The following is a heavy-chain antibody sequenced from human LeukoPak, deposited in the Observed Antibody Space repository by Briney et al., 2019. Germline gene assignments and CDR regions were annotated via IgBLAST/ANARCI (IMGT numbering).Heavy chain of an antibody. CDR3: AKDLPYCSSTRCYWIVNGMDV. D-gene: IGHD2-2*01. V-gene: IGHV3-30*18. Sequence: SGGSLRLSCAASGFTFSSYGMHWVRQAPGKGLEWVAVISYDGSNKYYADSVKGRFTISRDNSKNTLYLQMNSLRAEDTAVYYCAKDLPYCSSTRCYWIVNGMDVWGQGTTVTVSS. J-gene: IGHJ6*02. CDR1: GFTFSSYG. CDR2: ISYDGSNK.